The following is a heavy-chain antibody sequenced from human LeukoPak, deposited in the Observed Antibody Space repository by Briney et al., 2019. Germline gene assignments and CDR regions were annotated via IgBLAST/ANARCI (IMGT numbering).Heavy chain of an antibody. CDR3: ARRLRYFDWAYYFDY. J-gene: IGHJ4*02. CDR2: INHSGST. D-gene: IGHD3-9*01. V-gene: IGHV4-34*01. Sequence: PSETLSLTCAVYGGSFSGYYWSWIRQPPGKGLEWIGEINHSGSTNYNPSLKSRVTISVVTSKNQFSLKLSSVTAADTAVYYCARRLRYFDWAYYFDYWGQGTLVTVSS. CDR1: GGSFSGYY.